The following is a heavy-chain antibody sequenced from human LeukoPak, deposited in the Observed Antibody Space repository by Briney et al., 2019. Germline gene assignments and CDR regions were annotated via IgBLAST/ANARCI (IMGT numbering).Heavy chain of an antibody. V-gene: IGHV3-23*01. J-gene: IGHJ5*02. CDR2: ISGSGGST. D-gene: IGHD6-13*01. CDR1: GFTFSSYA. Sequence: GGSLRLSCAASGFTFSSYAMSWVRQAPGKGLEWVSAISGSGGSTYYADSVKGRSTISRDNSKNTLYLQMNSLRAEDTAVYYCAKDTYSSSYSFFYWFDPWGQGTLVTVSS. CDR3: AKDTYSSSYSFFYWFDP.